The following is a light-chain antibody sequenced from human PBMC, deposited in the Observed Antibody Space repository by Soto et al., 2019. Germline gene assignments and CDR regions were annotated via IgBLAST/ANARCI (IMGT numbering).Light chain of an antibody. CDR1: SSNIGAGYD. J-gene: IGLJ1*01. CDR2: GNS. V-gene: IGLV1-40*01. CDR3: QSYDSSFSV. Sequence: QSVLTQPPSVSGAPGQRVTISCTGSSSNIGAGYDVHWYQQLPGTAPKLLIYGNSNRPSGVPDRFSGSKSGTSASLAITGLQAEDEADYYCQSYDSSFSVFGTGTKVTVL.